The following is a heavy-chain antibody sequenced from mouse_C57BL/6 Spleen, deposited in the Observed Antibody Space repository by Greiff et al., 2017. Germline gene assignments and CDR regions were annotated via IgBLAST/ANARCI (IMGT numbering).Heavy chain of an antibody. D-gene: IGHD5-1-1*01. CDR3: ARQYDYIYY. V-gene: IGHV3-6*01. CDR1: GYSITSCYY. J-gene: IGHJ2*01. Sequence: EVQVVESGPGLVKPSQSLSLTCSVTGYSITSCYYCNWFRQFPGNKLEWMGYISYDGSNNYNPSLKNRISITRDTSKNQFFLKLNSVTTEDTATDYCARQYDYIYYWGQGTTLTVSS. CDR2: ISYDGSN.